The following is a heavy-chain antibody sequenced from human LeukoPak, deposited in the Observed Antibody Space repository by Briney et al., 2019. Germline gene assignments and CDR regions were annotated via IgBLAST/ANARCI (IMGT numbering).Heavy chain of an antibody. CDR1: GFTFSSYS. Sequence: GGSLRLSCAASGFTFSSYSMNWVRQAPGKGLEWVSSINSSSSYIYYADSVKGRFTISRDNAKNSLYLQMNSLRAEDTAVYYCAREVDCSSPSCYALWFDPWGQGTLVTVSS. V-gene: IGHV3-21*01. J-gene: IGHJ5*02. D-gene: IGHD2-2*01. CDR2: INSSSSYI. CDR3: AREVDCSSPSCYALWFDP.